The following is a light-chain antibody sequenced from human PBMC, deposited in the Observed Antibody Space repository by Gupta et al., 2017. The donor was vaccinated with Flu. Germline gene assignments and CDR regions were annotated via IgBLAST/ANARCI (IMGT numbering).Light chain of an antibody. J-gene: IGKJ1*01. CDR3: QRTDNFPWT. Sequence: GDTVTITWRASQGISAWLAWYQQKPGKAPKLLMSAASSFESGVPTRFSGSGSGTDFTLTISRLQPEDFATYYCQRTDNFPWTFGQGTKVEIK. CDR2: AAS. V-gene: IGKV1-12*01. CDR1: QGISAW.